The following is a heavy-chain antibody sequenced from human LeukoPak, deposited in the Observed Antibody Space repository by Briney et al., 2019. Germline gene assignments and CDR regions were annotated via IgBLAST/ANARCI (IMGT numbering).Heavy chain of an antibody. CDR3: ARDGVAAAGRFFDF. D-gene: IGHD6-13*01. Sequence: SETLSLTCAVYGGSFSGYYWSWIRQPPGKGLEWIGRIYSSGSTNYNPSLESRVTMSVDTSKNQFSLNLTSVTAADTAVYYCARDGVAAAGRFFDFWGQGTLVTASS. V-gene: IGHV4-4*07. CDR2: IYSSGST. J-gene: IGHJ4*02. CDR1: GGSFSGYY.